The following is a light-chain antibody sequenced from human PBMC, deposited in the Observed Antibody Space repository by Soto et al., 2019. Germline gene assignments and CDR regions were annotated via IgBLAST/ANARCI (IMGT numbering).Light chain of an antibody. J-gene: IGLJ2*01. Sequence: QSVLTQPASVSGSPGQSITISCTGTSSDVGTYNLVSWYQQYPGKAPKVMIYEVSKRPSGVSNRFSGSKSGNTASLTISGLQAEDEADYYCCSYAGSYTWVFGGGTKVTVL. CDR3: CSYAGSYTWV. V-gene: IGLV2-23*02. CDR1: SSDVGTYNL. CDR2: EVS.